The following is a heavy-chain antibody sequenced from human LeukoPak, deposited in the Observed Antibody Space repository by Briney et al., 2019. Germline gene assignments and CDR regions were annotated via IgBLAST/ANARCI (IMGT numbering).Heavy chain of an antibody. D-gene: IGHD6-19*01. V-gene: IGHV3-20*04. CDR1: GFTFDDYG. CDR2: INLNGRSR. Sequence: PGGSLRLSCAASGFTFDDYGMSWVRQAPGKGLEWVSGINLNGRSRGYADSVKGRFTISRDNAKNSLYLQMNSLRAEDTAVYYCAREGSDWNYYYYMDVWGKGTTVTISS. CDR3: AREGSDWNYYYYMDV. J-gene: IGHJ6*03.